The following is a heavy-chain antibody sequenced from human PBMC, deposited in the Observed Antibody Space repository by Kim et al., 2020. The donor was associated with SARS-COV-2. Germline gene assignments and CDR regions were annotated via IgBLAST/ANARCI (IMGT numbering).Heavy chain of an antibody. CDR3: ARDRAYGSGTSYYGMDV. CDR1: GGSISSGGYY. J-gene: IGHJ6*02. V-gene: IGHV4-31*03. Sequence: SETLSLTCTVSGGSISSGGYYWSWIRQHPGKGLEWIGYIYYSGSTYYNPSLKSRVTISVDTSKNQFSLKLSSVTAADTAVYYCARDRAYGSGTSYYGMDVWGQGTTVTVSS. D-gene: IGHD1-1*01. CDR2: IYYSGST.